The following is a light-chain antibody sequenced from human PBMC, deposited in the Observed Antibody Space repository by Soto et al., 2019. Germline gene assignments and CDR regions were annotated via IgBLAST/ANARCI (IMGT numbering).Light chain of an antibody. J-gene: IGKJ4*01. CDR1: QSISSY. CDR3: QQSYSTP. CDR2: AAS. Sequence: DIQMTQSPSSLSASVGDRVTITCRASQSISSYLNWYQQKPGKAPKLLIYAASSLQSGVPSRFSGSGSGTDFTLTISSLQPEDSATYYCQQSYSTPFGGGTKVEIK. V-gene: IGKV1-39*01.